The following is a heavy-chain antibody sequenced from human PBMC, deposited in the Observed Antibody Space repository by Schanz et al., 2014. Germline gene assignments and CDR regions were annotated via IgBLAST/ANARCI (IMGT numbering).Heavy chain of an antibody. D-gene: IGHD4-17*01. CDR2: IVPIAGIT. CDR3: ATLDYADSVS. V-gene: IGHV1-69*02. Sequence: QVHLVQSGAEVKKPGSSVKVSCKASGGTFSSDTFSWVRQAPGQGLEWMGRIVPIAGITNYAQRFQGRVTITADKSSDTAYMELSSLRSDDTAVYYCATLDYADSVSWGQGILVTVSS. CDR1: GGTFSSDT. J-gene: IGHJ5*02.